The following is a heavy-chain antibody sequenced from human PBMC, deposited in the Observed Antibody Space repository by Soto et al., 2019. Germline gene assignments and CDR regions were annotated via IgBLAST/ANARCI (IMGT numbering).Heavy chain of an antibody. Sequence: QVQLEQSGAEVKKPGSSVKVSCKVSGATFSTSSISWVRQAPGQGLEWMGAIIPIFGTTNYAQEFQGRLTITADESTRTAYMELTTLGSQDTALYFCARDNLEDIDSRGYCFDSWGQGTLVTVSS. CDR2: IIPIFGTT. V-gene: IGHV1-69*01. D-gene: IGHD2-21*01. J-gene: IGHJ4*02. CDR1: GATFSTSS. CDR3: ARDNLEDIDSRGYCFDS.